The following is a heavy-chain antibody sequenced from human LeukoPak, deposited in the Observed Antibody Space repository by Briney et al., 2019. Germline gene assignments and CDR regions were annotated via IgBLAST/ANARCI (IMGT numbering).Heavy chain of an antibody. CDR2: ISGSGGST. V-gene: IGHV3-23*01. Sequence: GGSLRLSCAASGFTFSSYAMSWVRQAPGKGLEWVSAISGSGGSTYYADSVKSRFTISRDNPKNTLYVQMNSLRVEDTAVYYCAKDEELYCSSISCFNFDYWGQGTLVTVSS. CDR3: AKDEELYCSSISCFNFDY. CDR1: GFTFSSYA. D-gene: IGHD2-2*01. J-gene: IGHJ4*02.